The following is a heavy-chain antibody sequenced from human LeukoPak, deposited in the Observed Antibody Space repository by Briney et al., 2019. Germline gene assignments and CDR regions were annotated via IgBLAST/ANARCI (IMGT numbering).Heavy chain of an antibody. V-gene: IGHV4-39*07. D-gene: IGHD5-18*01. CDR3: ARDGGYSYGSPFDY. CDR1: GGSISSSSYY. Sequence: SETLSLTCTVSGGSISSSSYYWRWIRQHPGKGLEWIGSIYYSGSTYYNPSLKSRVAISVDTSKNQFSLKLSSVTAADTAVYYCARDGGYSYGSPFDYWGQGTLVTVSS. J-gene: IGHJ4*02. CDR2: IYYSGST.